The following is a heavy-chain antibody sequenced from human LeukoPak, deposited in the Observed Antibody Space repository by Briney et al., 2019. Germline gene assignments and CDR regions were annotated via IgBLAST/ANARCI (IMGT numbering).Heavy chain of an antibody. CDR3: AREATSGWFYFDH. CDR2: IESASNYI. Sequence: GGTLRLSCVASGFSFSDYTMNWFRQVPGEGLEWLSSIESASNYIYYADSVKGRFTISRDNAKNLLFLQMDSLTAEDTAVYYCAREATSGWFYFDHWGQGTLVAV. V-gene: IGHV3-21*01. J-gene: IGHJ4*02. D-gene: IGHD6-19*01. CDR1: GFSFSDYT.